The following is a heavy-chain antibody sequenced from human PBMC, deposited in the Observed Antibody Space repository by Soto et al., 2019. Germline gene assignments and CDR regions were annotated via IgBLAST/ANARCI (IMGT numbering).Heavy chain of an antibody. CDR3: AKDRSSIYCTSTSCYAPVDY. CDR1: GFTFSSYG. Sequence: QVQLVESGGCVVQPGRSLRLSCAASGFTFSSYGRHWVRQAPGKGVEWVAVILYDGSNKYYADSGKCRFTISSDKSKNTMYLQMNSLRAEDTAVDYCAKDRSSIYCTSTSCYAPVDYWGQGTLVTVSS. J-gene: IGHJ4*02. CDR2: ILYDGSNK. V-gene: IGHV3-30*18. D-gene: IGHD2-2*01.